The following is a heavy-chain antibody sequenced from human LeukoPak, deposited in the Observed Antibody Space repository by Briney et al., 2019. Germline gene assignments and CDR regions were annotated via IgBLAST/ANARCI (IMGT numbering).Heavy chain of an antibody. D-gene: IGHD3-22*01. J-gene: IGHJ4*02. CDR3: AKDGVAYYYDSSGYPDY. CDR1: GFTFSGYG. V-gene: IGHV3-30*02. CDR2: ILNDGSNK. Sequence: GGSLRLSCAASGFTFSGYGMHWVRQAPGKGLEWVTFILNDGSNKYYADSVKGRFTISRDNSKNSLYLQMNSLRAEDTALYYCAKDGVAYYYDSSGYPDYWGQGTLVTVSS.